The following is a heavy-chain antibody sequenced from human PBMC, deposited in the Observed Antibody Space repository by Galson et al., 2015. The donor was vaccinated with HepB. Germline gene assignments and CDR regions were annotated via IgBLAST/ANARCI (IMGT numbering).Heavy chain of an antibody. J-gene: IGHJ3*01. CDR2: ISAYNGNT. D-gene: IGHD3-10*02. CDR1: GYTFTSFG. V-gene: IGHV1-18*04. CDR3: ARDVLHKLDV. Sequence: SVKVSCKASGYTFTSFGISWVRQAPGQGLEWMGWISAYNGNTYYAQKFEGRVTMTTDASTGTAYMEVRRLKSEDTAVYYFARDVLHKLDVWGHGTMATVSS.